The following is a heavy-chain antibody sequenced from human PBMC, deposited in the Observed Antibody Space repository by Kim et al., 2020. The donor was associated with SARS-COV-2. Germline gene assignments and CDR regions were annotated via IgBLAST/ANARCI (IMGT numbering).Heavy chain of an antibody. D-gene: IGHD3-22*01. CDR3: AREGYYYDSSGVKGKGMDV. Sequence: GGSLRLSCAASGFTFSSYDMHWVRQATGKGLEWVSAIGTAGDTYYPGSVKGRFTISRENAKNSLYLQMNSLRAGDTAVYYCAREGYYYDSSGVKGKGMDVWGQGTTVTVSS. V-gene: IGHV3-13*04. J-gene: IGHJ6*02. CDR2: IGTAGDT. CDR1: GFTFSSYD.